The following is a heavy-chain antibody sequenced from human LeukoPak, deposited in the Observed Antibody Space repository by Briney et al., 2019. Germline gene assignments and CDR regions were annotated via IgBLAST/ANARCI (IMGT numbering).Heavy chain of an antibody. D-gene: IGHD3-9*01. CDR3: AKRGVVIRVILIGFHKEANYFVS. Sequence: GGSLRLSCAVSGVTLSNYGMSWVRQAPGKGLEWVAGIRGSGGITNYADSAKGRFTISRDSPKNTLYLQMNSLRAENTAVYFCAKRGVVIRVILIGFHKEANYFVSWGEGALVTVSS. CDR2: IRGSGGIT. J-gene: IGHJ4*02. CDR1: GVTLSNYG. V-gene: IGHV3-23*01.